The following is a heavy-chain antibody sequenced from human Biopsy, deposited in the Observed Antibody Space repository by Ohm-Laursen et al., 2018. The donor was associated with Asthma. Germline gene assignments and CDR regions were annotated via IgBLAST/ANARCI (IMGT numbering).Heavy chain of an antibody. V-gene: IGHV1-3*01. CDR1: GYTFTSYA. CDR2: INAGNGNT. D-gene: IGHD3-9*01. J-gene: IGHJ3*02. CDR3: ARTYYDFLAGQVNDAFDI. Sequence: SSVKVSCKSSGYTFTSYAIHWVRQAPGQRLEWMGWINAGNGNTKYSQKFQGRVTITRDTSASTAYMELSSLRSEDTAVYYCARTYYDFLAGQVNDAFDIWGQGTMVTVSS.